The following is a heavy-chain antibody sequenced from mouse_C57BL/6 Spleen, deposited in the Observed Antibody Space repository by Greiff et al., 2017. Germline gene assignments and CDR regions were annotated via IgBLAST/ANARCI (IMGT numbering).Heavy chain of an antibody. Sequence: QVQLQQPGAELVLPGASVKLSCKASGYTFTSYWMHWVKQRPGQGLEWIGEIDPSDSYTNYNQKFKGKSTLTVDKSSSTAYMQHSSLTSEDSAVYYCASGDGSSYEAMDYWGQGTSVTVSS. CDR3: ASGDGSSYEAMDY. J-gene: IGHJ4*01. CDR2: IDPSDSYT. V-gene: IGHV1-69*01. D-gene: IGHD1-1*01. CDR1: GYTFTSYW.